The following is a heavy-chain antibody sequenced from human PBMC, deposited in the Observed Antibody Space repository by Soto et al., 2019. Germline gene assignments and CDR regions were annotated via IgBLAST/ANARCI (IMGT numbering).Heavy chain of an antibody. Sequence: GGSLRLSCAASGFTFTTYAMSWVRQAPGKGLEWVSAISGSGASTYYADSVKGRFTISRDNSKNTLYLQMNSLRVEDTAVYYCAKIPQSSFGVVNDYYFDYWGPGTLVTVSS. CDR1: GFTFTTYA. CDR2: ISGSGAST. D-gene: IGHD3-3*01. J-gene: IGHJ4*02. CDR3: AKIPQSSFGVVNDYYFDY. V-gene: IGHV3-23*01.